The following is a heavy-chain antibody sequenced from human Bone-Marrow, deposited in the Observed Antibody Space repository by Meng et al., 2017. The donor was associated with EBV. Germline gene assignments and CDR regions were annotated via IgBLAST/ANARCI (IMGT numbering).Heavy chain of an antibody. J-gene: IGHJ2*01. D-gene: IGHD2-15*01. CDR1: GFTFSSYA. CDR2: ISYDGSNK. CDR3: AREQGYCSGGSCGFDL. Sequence: QVQLVESGXGVVQPXRSLRLSCAASGFTFSSYAMHWVRQAPGKGLEWVAVISYDGSNKYYADSVKGRFTISRDNSKNTLYLQMNSLRAEDTAVYYCAREQGYCSGGSCGFDLWGRGTLVTVSS. V-gene: IGHV3-30-3*01.